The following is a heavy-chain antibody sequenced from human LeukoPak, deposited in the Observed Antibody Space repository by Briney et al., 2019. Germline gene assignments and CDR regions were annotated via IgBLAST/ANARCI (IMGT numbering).Heavy chain of an antibody. D-gene: IGHD5-24*01. Sequence: GSLRLSCAASGFTFSSYAMSWVRQAPGKGLEWVSAISGSGGFTYYAESVKGRFTISRDNSEDTLYLQMNSLRVEDTAVYFCACGMTTITDYWDQGALVTVSS. CDR1: GFTFSSYA. CDR2: ISGSGGFT. CDR3: ACGMTTITDY. V-gene: IGHV3-23*01. J-gene: IGHJ4*02.